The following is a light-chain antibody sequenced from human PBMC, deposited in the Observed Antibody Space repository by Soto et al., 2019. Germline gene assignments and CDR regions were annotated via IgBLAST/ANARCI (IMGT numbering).Light chain of an antibody. CDR3: SAYAGNNNPVI. Sequence: QSALTQPPSASGSPGQSVTISCTGTSSDVGGHNFVSWYQQHSGKAPKFLIYEVTKRPSGVPDRFSGSKSGITASLTVSGLQADDEAYYYCSAYAGNNNPVIFGGGTKVTVL. V-gene: IGLV2-8*01. CDR2: EVT. J-gene: IGLJ2*01. CDR1: SSDVGGHNF.